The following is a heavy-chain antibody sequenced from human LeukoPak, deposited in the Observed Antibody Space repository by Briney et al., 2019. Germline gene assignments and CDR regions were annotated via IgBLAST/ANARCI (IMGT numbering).Heavy chain of an antibody. CDR2: IGGGDT. D-gene: IGHD2-8*01. CDR3: AKDGQSFNSMYDYFDS. J-gene: IGHJ4*02. V-gene: IGHV3-23*01. CDR1: GFTFDDYG. Sequence: TGGSLRLSCAASGFTFDDYGMSWVRQAPGKGLEWVSSIGGGDTHYADSVKGRFTISRDDSRSTVDLQMSSLRAEDTAVYYCAKDGQSFNSMYDYFDSWGQGTLVTVSS.